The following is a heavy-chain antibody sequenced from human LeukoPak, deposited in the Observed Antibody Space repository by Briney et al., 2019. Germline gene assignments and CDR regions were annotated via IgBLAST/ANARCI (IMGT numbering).Heavy chain of an antibody. CDR3: AKSTAEGYSYGSLDY. Sequence: TGGSLRLSCEASGFTFSTYNMNWVRQAPGKRLEWVSSITSSSSYVFYADSVKGRFTISRDNAKNSLYLQMNSLRAEDTAVYYCAKSTAEGYSYGSLDYWGQGTLVTVSS. D-gene: IGHD5-18*01. CDR2: ITSSSSYV. V-gene: IGHV3-21*04. CDR1: GFTFSTYN. J-gene: IGHJ4*02.